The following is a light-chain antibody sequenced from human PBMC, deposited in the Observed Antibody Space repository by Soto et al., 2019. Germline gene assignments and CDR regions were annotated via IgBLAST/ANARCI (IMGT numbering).Light chain of an antibody. CDR1: RSDIVGYDF. CDR3: SSYTGRGLPI. J-gene: IGLJ2*01. Sequence: QSVLTQPASVSVSPGQSITISCTGTRSDIVGYDFVSWYQQHPGKAPKLLIYEVTHRPSGVSARFSGSKSGNTASLTISGLRTEDEADFYCSSYTGRGLPIFGGGTKVTV. V-gene: IGLV2-14*03. CDR2: EVT.